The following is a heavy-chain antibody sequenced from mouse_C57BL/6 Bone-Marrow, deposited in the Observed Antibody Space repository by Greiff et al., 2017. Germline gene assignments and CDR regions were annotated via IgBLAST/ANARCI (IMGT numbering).Heavy chain of an antibody. V-gene: IGHV1-42*01. CDR2: INPSTGGT. Sequence: VQLQQSGPELVKPGASVKISCKASGYSFTGYYMNWVKQSPEKSLEWIGEINPSTGGTTYNQKFKAKATLTVDKSSSTAYMQLESLTSEDSAVYYCARDNFDYWGQGTTLTVSS. CDR1: GYSFTGYY. CDR3: ARDNFDY. J-gene: IGHJ2*01.